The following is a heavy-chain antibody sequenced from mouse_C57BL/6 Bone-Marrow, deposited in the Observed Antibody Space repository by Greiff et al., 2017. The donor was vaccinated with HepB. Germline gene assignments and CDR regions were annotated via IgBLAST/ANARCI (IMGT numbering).Heavy chain of an antibody. J-gene: IGHJ1*03. CDR2: IYPGSGST. Sequence: VQLQQPGAELVKPGASVKMSCKASGYTFTSYWITWVKQRPGQGLEWIGDIYPGSGSTNYNEKFKSKATLTVDTSSSTAYMQLSSLTSEDSAVYYCARYDYDESYWYFDVWGTGTTVTVSS. V-gene: IGHV1-55*01. CDR1: GYTFTSYW. CDR3: ARYDYDESYWYFDV. D-gene: IGHD2-4*01.